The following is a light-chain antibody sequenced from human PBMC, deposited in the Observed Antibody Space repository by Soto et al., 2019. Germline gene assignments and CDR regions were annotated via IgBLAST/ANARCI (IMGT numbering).Light chain of an antibody. CDR3: QQTSSFPLT. Sequence: DIQMTQSPSSVSASVGDSLTITCRASQGITSWVAWYQHKPGRAPKLLIYAAPRLQSGVPSRFSGSGSGTDFTLTISSLQPEDFGTYYCQQTSSFPLTLGGGTKVEIK. CDR1: QGITSW. V-gene: IGKV1-12*01. CDR2: AAP. J-gene: IGKJ4*01.